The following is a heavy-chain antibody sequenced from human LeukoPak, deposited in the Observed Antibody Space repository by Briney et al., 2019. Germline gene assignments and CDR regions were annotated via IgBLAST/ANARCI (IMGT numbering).Heavy chain of an antibody. CDR1: GFTLITYW. CDR2: IKQDGSEK. V-gene: IGHV3-7*01. D-gene: IGHD6-19*01. J-gene: IGHJ3*02. CDR3: ARGLSEQWLVLAAFDI. Sequence: GGSLRLSCAASGFTLITYWMSWVRQAPGKGLEWVANIKQDGSEKYYVDSVKGRFTISRDNAKNTLYLQMNSLRAEDTAVYYCARGLSEQWLVLAAFDIWGQGTMVTVSS.